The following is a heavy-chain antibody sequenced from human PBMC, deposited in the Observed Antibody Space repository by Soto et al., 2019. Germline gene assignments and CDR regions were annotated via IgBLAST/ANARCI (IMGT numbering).Heavy chain of an antibody. CDR2: IIPILGIA. V-gene: IGHV1-69*02. D-gene: IGHD3-10*01. CDR3: VRRRGGWFGELAHY. CDR1: GGTFSSYT. Sequence: QVQLVQSGAEVKKPGSSVKVSCKASGGTFSSYTISWVRQAPGQGLEWMGRIIPILGIANYAQKFQGRVTIIADKSTSTAYMEPRSLRSEDTAVDYCVRRRGGWFGELAHYWGQGTLVTVSS. J-gene: IGHJ4*02.